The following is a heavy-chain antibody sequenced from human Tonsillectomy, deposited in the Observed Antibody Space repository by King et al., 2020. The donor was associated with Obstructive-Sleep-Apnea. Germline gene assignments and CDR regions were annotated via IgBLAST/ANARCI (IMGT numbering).Heavy chain of an antibody. CDR2: ISYSGST. CDR1: SGSISSYY. V-gene: IGHV4-59*01. D-gene: IGHD2/OR15-2a*01. CDR3: ARDSSIFYYFDY. Sequence: QLQESGPGLVKPSETLSLTCTVSSGSISSYYWSWIRQPPGRGLEWIGYISYSGSTNYNPSLKSRVTISVDTSKIQFSLKMSSVTAADTAVYFCARDSSIFYYFDYWGQGTLVTVSS. J-gene: IGHJ4*02.